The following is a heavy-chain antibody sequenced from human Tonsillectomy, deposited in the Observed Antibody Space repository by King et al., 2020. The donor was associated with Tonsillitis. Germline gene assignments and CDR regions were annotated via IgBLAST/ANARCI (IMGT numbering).Heavy chain of an antibody. CDR2: INWNGGST. V-gene: IGHV3-20*01. D-gene: IGHD3-9*01. CDR1: GFTFDDYG. Sequence: VQLVESGGGVVRPGGSLKLSCAASGFTFDDYGMSWVRQAPGKGLEWGSGINWNGGSTGYADSVKGRFTISRDNAKNSLYLQMNSLRAEDTALYHCARVVFLTGYENWYFDLWGRGTLVTVSA. J-gene: IGHJ2*01. CDR3: ARVVFLTGYENWYFDL.